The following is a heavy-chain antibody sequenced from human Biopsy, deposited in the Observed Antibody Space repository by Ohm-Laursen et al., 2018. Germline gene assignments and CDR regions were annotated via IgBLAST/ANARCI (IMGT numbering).Heavy chain of an antibody. J-gene: IGHJ6*03. D-gene: IGHD3-3*01. V-gene: IGHV4-4*07. CDR1: GGSISDYF. CDR2: IYSSGRT. CDR3: ARDAYDDYDTYY. Sequence: SDTLSLTCTVSGGSISDYFWSWIRQPADKGLEYIGRIYSSGRTFYNPSLKSRVTMSVATSDNQFSLKLSSVTAADTAVYFCARDAYDDYDTYY.